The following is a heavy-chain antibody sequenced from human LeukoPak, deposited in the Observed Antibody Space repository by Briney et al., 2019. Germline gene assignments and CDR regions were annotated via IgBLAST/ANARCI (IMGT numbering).Heavy chain of an antibody. Sequence: GESLKISCKGSGYSFTSYWIGWVRQMPGKGLEWMGIIYPGDSDTRYSPSFQGQVTISADKSISTAYLQWSSLKASDTAMYYCAREYCSGGSCYSGGRWFDPWGQGTLVTVSS. J-gene: IGHJ5*02. D-gene: IGHD2-15*01. CDR2: IYPGDSDT. CDR1: GYSFTSYW. CDR3: AREYCSGGSCYSGGRWFDP. V-gene: IGHV5-51*01.